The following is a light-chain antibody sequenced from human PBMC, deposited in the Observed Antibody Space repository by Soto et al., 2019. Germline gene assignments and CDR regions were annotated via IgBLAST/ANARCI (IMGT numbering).Light chain of an antibody. CDR1: QSVSSNY. V-gene: IGKV3-20*01. CDR2: GAS. CDR3: QQYGSSPLT. Sequence: EIVLTQSPGTLSLSPGERATLSCRASQSVSSNYLGWYQQKPGQAPRLLIYGASSRATGIPDRFSGSGSGTDFTLTISRLEAEDFAVYYCQQYGSSPLTFGGGTKVE. J-gene: IGKJ4*01.